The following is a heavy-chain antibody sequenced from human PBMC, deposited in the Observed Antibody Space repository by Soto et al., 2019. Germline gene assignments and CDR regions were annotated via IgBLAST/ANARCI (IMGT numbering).Heavy chain of an antibody. Sequence: SVKVSCKASGGTFSSYAISWVRQAPGQGLEWMGGIIPIFGTANYAQKFQGRVTITADESTSTAYVELSSLRSEDTAVYYCARETYCSGGSCYRQPYYYYGMDVWGQGTTVTVSS. CDR3: ARETYCSGGSCYRQPYYYYGMDV. CDR2: IIPIFGTA. J-gene: IGHJ6*02. CDR1: GGTFSSYA. D-gene: IGHD2-15*01. V-gene: IGHV1-69*13.